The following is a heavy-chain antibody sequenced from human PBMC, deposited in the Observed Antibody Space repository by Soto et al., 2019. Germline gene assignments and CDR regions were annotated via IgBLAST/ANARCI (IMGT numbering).Heavy chain of an antibody. Sequence: SETRSLTCTGSGGSISSYYWSWIRQPPGKGLEWIGYIYYSGSTNYNPSLKSRVTISVDTSKNQFSLKLSSVTAADTAVYYCARDSYYDSKDLPDYYYGMDVWGQGTTVTVS. J-gene: IGHJ6*02. D-gene: IGHD3-22*01. CDR3: ARDSYYDSKDLPDYYYGMDV. CDR1: GGSISSYY. CDR2: IYYSGST. V-gene: IGHV4-59*01.